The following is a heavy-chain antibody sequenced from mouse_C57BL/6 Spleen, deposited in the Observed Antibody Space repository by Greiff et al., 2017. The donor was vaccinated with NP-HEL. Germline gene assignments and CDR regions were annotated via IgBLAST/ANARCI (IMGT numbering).Heavy chain of an antibody. J-gene: IGHJ2*01. CDR3: ARSSTGTEDFDY. CDR2: IYPGDGDT. V-gene: IGHV1-82*01. CDR1: GYAFSSSW. D-gene: IGHD4-1*02. Sequence: VKLMESGPELVKPGASVKISCKASGYAFSSSWMNWVKQRPGKGLEWIGRIYPGDGDTNYNGKFKGKATLTADKSSSTAYMQLSSLTSEDSAVYFCARSSTGTEDFDYWGQGTTLTVSS.